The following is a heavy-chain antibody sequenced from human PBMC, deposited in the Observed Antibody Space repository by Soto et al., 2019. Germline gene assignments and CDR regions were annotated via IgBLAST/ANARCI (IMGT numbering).Heavy chain of an antibody. CDR3: AKLPYDILTAYYFDP. CDR1: GFSFSDHA. D-gene: IGHD3-9*01. V-gene: IGHV3-23*01. CDR2: ITGRGGTP. Sequence: GGSLRLSCAASGFSFSDHAMSWIRQAPGKGLEWVSAITGRGGTPYYADSVKGRFTISRDNSENTLYLQMNSLRAEDTAVYYCAKLPYDILTAYYFDPWGQGTLVTVSS. J-gene: IGHJ5*02.